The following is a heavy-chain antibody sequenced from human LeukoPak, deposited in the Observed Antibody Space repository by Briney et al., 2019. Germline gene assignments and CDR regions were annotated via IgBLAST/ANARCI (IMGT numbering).Heavy chain of an antibody. D-gene: IGHD2-21*02. J-gene: IGHJ4*02. CDR1: GYTFTGYY. V-gene: IGHV1-2*02. Sequence: GASVKVSCKASGYTFTGYYMHWVRQAPGQGLEWMGWINPNSGGTNYAQKFQGRVTMTRDTSISTAYMELSRLRSDGTAVYYCASLAYCGGDCYHYFDYWGQGTLVTVSS. CDR2: INPNSGGT. CDR3: ASLAYCGGDCYHYFDY.